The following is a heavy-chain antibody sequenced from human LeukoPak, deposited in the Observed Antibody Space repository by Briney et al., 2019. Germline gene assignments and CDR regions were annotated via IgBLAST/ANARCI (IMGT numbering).Heavy chain of an antibody. D-gene: IGHD2-2*02. CDR2: IYFSGST. J-gene: IGHJ6*03. V-gene: IGHV4-59*01. CDR3: ARGGSCSSTSCYTGGFYYYYMDV. Sequence: PSETLSLTRTVSGGSINTNYWSWIRQPPGKGLEWIGYIYFSGSTNYNPSLESRVTISVDTSKDQFSLRLTSVTAADTAVYYCARGGSCSSTSCYTGGFYYYYMDVWGKGTTVTVSS. CDR1: GGSINTNY.